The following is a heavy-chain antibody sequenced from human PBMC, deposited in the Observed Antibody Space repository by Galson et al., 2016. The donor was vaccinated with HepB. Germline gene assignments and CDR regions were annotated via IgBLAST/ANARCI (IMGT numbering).Heavy chain of an antibody. CDR1: GFTFSYFA. CDR3: VKDPDAMCCFSGSGDY. D-gene: IGHD2-21*02. J-gene: IGHJ4*02. CDR2: VSNNGDKT. Sequence: SLRLSCAASGFTFSYFAMHWVRQAPGKGLEYVSAVSNNGDKTNYADSVKGRFTISRDNSKNTLYLQMSSLRSEDAAIYYCVKDPDAMCCFSGSGDYWGRGTLVTVSS. V-gene: IGHV3-64D*06.